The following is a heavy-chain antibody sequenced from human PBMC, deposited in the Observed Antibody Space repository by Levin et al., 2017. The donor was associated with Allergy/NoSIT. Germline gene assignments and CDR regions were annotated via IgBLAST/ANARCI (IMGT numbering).Heavy chain of an antibody. J-gene: IGHJ6*02. V-gene: IGHV1-8*01. CDR3: ARAGGSGPIGHYYGLDV. CDR1: GYSFTNYE. Sequence: PGESLKISCKASGYSFTNYEINWVRQVPGPGPEWLGWINPKLGTTGYAQNLQVRVSMTSNISINTAYLELSSLRFDDTALYYCARAGGSGPIGHYYGLDVWGQGTTVAVSS. D-gene: IGHD3-10*01. CDR2: INPKLGTT.